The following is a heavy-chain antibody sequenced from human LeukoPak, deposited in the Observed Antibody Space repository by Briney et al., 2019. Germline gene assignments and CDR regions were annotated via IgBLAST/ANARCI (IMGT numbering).Heavy chain of an antibody. CDR3: ARVPAAIPDAFDI. CDR1: GGTFSSYA. D-gene: IGHD2-2*02. V-gene: IGHV1-69*01. J-gene: IGHJ3*02. CDR2: IIPIFGTA. Sequence: GSSVKVSCKASGGTFSSYAISWVRQAPGQGLEWMGGIIPIFGTANYAQKFQGRVTITADESTSTAYMELSSLRSEDTAVYYCARVPAAIPDAFDIWGQGTMVTVSS.